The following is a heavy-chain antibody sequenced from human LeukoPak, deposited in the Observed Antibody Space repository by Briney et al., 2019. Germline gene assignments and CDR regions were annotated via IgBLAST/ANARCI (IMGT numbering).Heavy chain of an antibody. CDR3: ARDTTVTTYYYYYGMDV. Sequence: GGSLRLSCAASGFTFSTYSMNWVRQAPGKGLEWLSFISSSNTTYYADSLKGRFTISRDNSKNTLYLQMNSLRAEDTAVYYCARDTTVTTYYYYYGMDVWGQGTTVTVSS. J-gene: IGHJ6*02. V-gene: IGHV3-48*01. CDR1: GFTFSTYS. D-gene: IGHD4-11*01. CDR2: ISSSNTT.